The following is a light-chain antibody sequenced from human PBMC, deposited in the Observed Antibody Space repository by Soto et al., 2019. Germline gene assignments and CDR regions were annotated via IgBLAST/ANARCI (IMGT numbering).Light chain of an antibody. CDR2: GAS. V-gene: IGKV3-20*01. CDR1: QGIGGTY. J-gene: IGKJ2*01. CDR3: HRYDSSPYT. Sequence: EIVLTQSPGTLSLSPGERATLSCRASQGIGGTYLTWPQQKPGRAPRVLVYGASNRTTGMPDRFSGSLSGADFSLTTSIVEPEDFAGYYCHRYDSSPYTCGQGTILEIK.